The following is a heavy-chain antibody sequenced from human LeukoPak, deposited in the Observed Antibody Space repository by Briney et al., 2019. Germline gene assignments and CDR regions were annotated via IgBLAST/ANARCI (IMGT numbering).Heavy chain of an antibody. CDR1: GGSISSYY. D-gene: IGHD2-2*01. Sequence: SETLSLTCTVSGGSISSYYWSWIRQPAGKGLEWIGRIYTSGSTNYNPSLKSRVTMSVDTSKNQFSLKLSSVTAADTAVYYCARDGGYCSSTSCYYYYMDVWGKGTTVTVSS. CDR2: IYTSGST. V-gene: IGHV4-4*07. CDR3: ARDGGYCSSTSCYYYYMDV. J-gene: IGHJ6*03.